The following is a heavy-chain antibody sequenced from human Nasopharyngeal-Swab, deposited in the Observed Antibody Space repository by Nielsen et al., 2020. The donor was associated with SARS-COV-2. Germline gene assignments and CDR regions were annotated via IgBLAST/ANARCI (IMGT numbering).Heavy chain of an antibody. CDR3: AKDPALEWSYYYGMDV. CDR1: GFTFSSYA. D-gene: IGHD3-3*01. J-gene: IGHJ6*02. V-gene: IGHV3-23*03. CDR2: IYSGGSST. Sequence: SCAASGFTFSSYAMSWVRHAPGKGLECVSVIYSGGSSTYYADSVTGRFTISRDNSKNTLYLQMNSLRAEDTAVYDCAKDPALEWSYYYGMDVWGQGTTVTVSS.